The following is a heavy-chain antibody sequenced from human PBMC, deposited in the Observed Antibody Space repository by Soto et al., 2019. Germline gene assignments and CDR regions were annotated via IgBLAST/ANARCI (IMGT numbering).Heavy chain of an antibody. J-gene: IGHJ4*02. CDR1: GGTFSSYA. CDR3: ASREPVDTAMVTKYFDY. Sequence: SVKVSCKASGGTFSSYAISWVRQAPGQGGEWMGGIIPIFGTANYAQKFQGRVTITADKSTSTAYMELSSLRSEDTAVYYCASREPVDTAMVTKYFDYWGQGTLVTVSS. V-gene: IGHV1-69*06. CDR2: IIPIFGTA. D-gene: IGHD5-18*01.